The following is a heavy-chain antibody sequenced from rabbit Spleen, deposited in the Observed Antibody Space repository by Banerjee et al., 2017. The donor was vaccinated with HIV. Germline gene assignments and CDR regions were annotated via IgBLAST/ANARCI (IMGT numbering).Heavy chain of an antibody. CDR3: VRGASSSGYYNL. D-gene: IGHD1-1*01. CDR2: IYTGSSGNT. CDR1: GFSFSSSYY. Sequence: QEQLVESGGGLVQPEGSLTLTCTASGFSFSSSYYMCWVRQAPGKGLEWIACIYTGSSGNTYYASWVNGRFTISKTSSTVALKMTSLTAADTATYFCVRGASSSGYYNLWGPGTLVTVS. J-gene: IGHJ4*01. V-gene: IGHV1S45*01.